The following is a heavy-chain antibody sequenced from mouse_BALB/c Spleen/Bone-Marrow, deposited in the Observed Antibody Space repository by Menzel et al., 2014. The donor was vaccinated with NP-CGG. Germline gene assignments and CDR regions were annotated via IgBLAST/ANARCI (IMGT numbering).Heavy chain of an antibody. Sequence: EVKLMESGPEVVKPGASVKISCKTSGYTFTEYTMHWVKQSHGKSLEWIGGINPNNGGSTYNQKFKGKATLTVDKSSSTAYMELRSLTSEDFAVYYCARSYGYERSWFAYWGQGTLVTVSA. CDR1: GYTFTEYT. V-gene: IGHV1-18*01. CDR2: INPNNGGS. D-gene: IGHD2-2*01. CDR3: ARSYGYERSWFAY. J-gene: IGHJ3*01.